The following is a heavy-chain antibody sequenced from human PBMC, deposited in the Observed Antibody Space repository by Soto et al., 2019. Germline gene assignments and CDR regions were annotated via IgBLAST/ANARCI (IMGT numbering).Heavy chain of an antibody. V-gene: IGHV4-59*01. Sequence: LDTLSITGAASGFSISSYGLSWIRQPPGKGLDWVAYVCDSGSTNYNASLKSRVTISVDTSKNQCSLKLSSVSAADTAVYCCARSSYYDFWRGYYSTYYYYSRYGWRQGTRVTGSS. CDR1: GFSISSYG. J-gene: IGHJ6*02. CDR2: VCDSGST. D-gene: IGHD3-3*01. CDR3: ARSSYYDFWRGYYSTYYYYSRYG.